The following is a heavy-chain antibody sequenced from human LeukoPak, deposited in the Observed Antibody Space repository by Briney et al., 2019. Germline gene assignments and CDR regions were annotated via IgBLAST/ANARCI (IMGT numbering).Heavy chain of an antibody. CDR1: GYTFTSYA. J-gene: IGHJ6*04. Sequence: ASVKVSSKASGYTFTSYAMPWVRQAPGQRLQWMGWINAGNGNTKYSQNFQGRVTITRDTSASTAYMELSSLRSEDTAVYYCARGPLGDCSSTSCSSRKYYGMDVWGKGATVTVSS. CDR2: INAGNGNT. CDR3: ARGPLGDCSSTSCSSRKYYGMDV. V-gene: IGHV1-3*01. D-gene: IGHD2-2*01.